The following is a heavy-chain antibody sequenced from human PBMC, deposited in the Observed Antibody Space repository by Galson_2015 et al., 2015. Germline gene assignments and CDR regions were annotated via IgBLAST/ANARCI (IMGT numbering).Heavy chain of an antibody. CDR1: GFTFSRYW. CDR2: INGDGSTT. J-gene: IGHJ3*01. V-gene: IGHV3-74*01. CDR3: ARDGEFGFDDVFDL. D-gene: IGHD2-21*01. Sequence: SLRLSCAASGFTFSRYWMHWVRHVPGKGLVWVSNINGDGSTTGYADSVKGRFAISRDNAKNTLYLQMNSLRADDTAVYYCARDGEFGFDDVFDLWGQGTMVTVSS.